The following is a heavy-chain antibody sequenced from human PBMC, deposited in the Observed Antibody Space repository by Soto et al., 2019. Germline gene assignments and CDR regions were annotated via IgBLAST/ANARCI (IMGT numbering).Heavy chain of an antibody. CDR2: ISYDGSNK. CDR3: ARAKYYYDSSDFPLDGLDV. CDR1: GFTFSSYA. Sequence: GGSLRLSCAASGFTFSSYAMRWVRRAPGKGLEWVAVISYDGSNKYYADSEKGRFTISRDNAKNSLYLQMNSLRVEDTAVYYCARAKYYYDSSDFPLDGLDVWGQGTTVTVSS. D-gene: IGHD3-22*01. V-gene: IGHV3-30-3*01. J-gene: IGHJ6*02.